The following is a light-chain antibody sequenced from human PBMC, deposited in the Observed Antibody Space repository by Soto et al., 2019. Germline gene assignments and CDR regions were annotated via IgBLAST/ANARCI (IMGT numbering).Light chain of an antibody. CDR2: GAS. Sequence: ETVMTQSPATLSVSPGERATLSCGASHSVSTNLAWYQQKPGQVPRLLIYGASTRASDIPARFSGSGSGTEFTLTIRSLQSEDFAVYYCQQYNEVPLTFGGGTKVEIE. V-gene: IGKV3-15*01. J-gene: IGKJ4*01. CDR1: HSVSTN. CDR3: QQYNEVPLT.